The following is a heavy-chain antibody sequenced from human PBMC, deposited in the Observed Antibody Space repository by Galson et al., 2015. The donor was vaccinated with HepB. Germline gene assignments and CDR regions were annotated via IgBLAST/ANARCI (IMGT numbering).Heavy chain of an antibody. CDR2: INGGSSTI. CDR1: GFTFSTYS. D-gene: IGHD2-21*01. Sequence: SLRLSCAASGFTFSTYSMPWVRQAPGKGLEWVSYINGGSSTIYYADSVKGRLTISRDNAKNSLYLEMNSLRDDDTAVYYCARETSRIVFHAFDIWGQGTMVTVSS. V-gene: IGHV3-48*02. J-gene: IGHJ3*02. CDR3: ARETSRIVFHAFDI.